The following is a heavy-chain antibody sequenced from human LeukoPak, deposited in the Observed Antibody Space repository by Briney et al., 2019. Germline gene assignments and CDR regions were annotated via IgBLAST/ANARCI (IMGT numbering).Heavy chain of an antibody. Sequence: GASVKVSCKASGGTFSSYAISWVRQAPGQGLEWMGGIIPIFGTANYAQKSQGRVTITADESTSTAYMELSSLRSEDTAVYYCARAGQTGNLALWYWGQGTLVTVSS. V-gene: IGHV1-69*13. CDR1: GGTFSSYA. CDR2: IIPIFGTA. D-gene: IGHD1-1*01. CDR3: ARAGQTGNLALWY. J-gene: IGHJ4*02.